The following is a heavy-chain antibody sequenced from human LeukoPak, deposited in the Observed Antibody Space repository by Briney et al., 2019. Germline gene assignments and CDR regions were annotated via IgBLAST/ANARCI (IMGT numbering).Heavy chain of an antibody. CDR3: AKRENSSPSPFDY. CDR1: GFTFSTSA. J-gene: IGHJ4*02. CDR2: ISGSGSDT. Sequence: GGSLRLSCAASGFTFSTSAMSWVRQAPENGLAWVAAISGSGSDTFYADSVRGRFTISKDNSKDTLYLQMNSLTDEDTAVYYCAKRENSSPSPFDYWGQGTLVTVSS. V-gene: IGHV3-23*01. D-gene: IGHD6-19*01.